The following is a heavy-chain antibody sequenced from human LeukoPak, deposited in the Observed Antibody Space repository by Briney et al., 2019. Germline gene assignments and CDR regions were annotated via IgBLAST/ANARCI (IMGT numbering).Heavy chain of an antibody. CDR3: ARDGGYYDSSGYCGPHDAFDI. CDR2: INPNSGGT. CDR1: GYTFTGYY. Sequence: GASVKVSCKASGYTFTGYYMHWVRQAPGQGLAWMGWINPNSGGTNYAQKFQGRVTMTRDTSISTAYMELSRLRSDDTAVYYCARDGGYYDSSGYCGPHDAFDIWGQGTMVTVSS. D-gene: IGHD3-22*01. J-gene: IGHJ3*02. V-gene: IGHV1-2*02.